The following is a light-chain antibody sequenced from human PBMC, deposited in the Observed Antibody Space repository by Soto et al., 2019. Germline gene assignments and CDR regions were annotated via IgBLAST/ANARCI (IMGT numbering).Light chain of an antibody. CDR3: HQYNNWPLT. Sequence: EIVMTQSPATLSVSPGERATLSCRASQTVNSNLAWYQQKPGQAPRLLIYGASTRATGTSSRFSGSGSGTEFTLTISSLQSEDFAVDYCHQYNNWPLTFGGGTKVEIK. J-gene: IGKJ4*01. CDR2: GAS. CDR1: QTVNSN. V-gene: IGKV3-15*01.